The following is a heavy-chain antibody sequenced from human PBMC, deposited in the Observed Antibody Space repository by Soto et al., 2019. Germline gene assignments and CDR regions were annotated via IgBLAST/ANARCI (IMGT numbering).Heavy chain of an antibody. CDR2: IYYSGST. D-gene: IGHD3-3*01. J-gene: IGHJ6*03. Sequence: SETLSLTCTVAGGSISSYYWSWIRQPPGKGLEWIGYIYYSGSTNYNPSLKSRVTMSVDTSKHQFSLKLSSVTAADTAVYYCARRSQEGGYDFWSGYYYYYYYMDVWGKGTTVTVSS. CDR1: GGSISSYY. CDR3: ARRSQEGGYDFWSGYYYYYYYMDV. V-gene: IGHV4-59*08.